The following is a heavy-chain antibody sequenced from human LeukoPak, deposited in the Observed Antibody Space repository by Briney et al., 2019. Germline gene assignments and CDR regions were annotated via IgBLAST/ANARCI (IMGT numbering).Heavy chain of an antibody. CDR1: GFTFSSYA. Sequence: GGSLRLSCAASGFTFSSYAMSWVRQAPGKGLEWVSAISGSGGSTYYADSVKGRSTISRDNSKNTLYLQMNSLRAEDTAVYYCAKDRLLDYGDYVGWFDPWGQGTLVTVSS. D-gene: IGHD4-17*01. CDR2: ISGSGGST. J-gene: IGHJ5*02. CDR3: AKDRLLDYGDYVGWFDP. V-gene: IGHV3-23*01.